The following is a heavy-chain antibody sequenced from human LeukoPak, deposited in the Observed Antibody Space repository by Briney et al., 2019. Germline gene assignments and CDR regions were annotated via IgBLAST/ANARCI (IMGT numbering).Heavy chain of an antibody. CDR2: IKGDGSDT. CDR1: GFTFSGHY. Sequence: PGGSLRLSCAASGFTFSGHYMNWVRPAPGKGLVWVSHIKGDGSDTRYADSVEGRFIISRDNAKNTLYLQMNSLRAEDTGVYFCARDHRWSYDYWGQGTLVTVSS. CDR3: ARDHRWSYDY. V-gene: IGHV3-74*01. D-gene: IGHD1-26*01. J-gene: IGHJ4*02.